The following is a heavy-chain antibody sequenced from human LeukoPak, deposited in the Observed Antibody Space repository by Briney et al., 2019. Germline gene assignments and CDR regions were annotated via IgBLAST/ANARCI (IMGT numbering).Heavy chain of an antibody. V-gene: IGHV3-7*01. Sequence: QSGRTLRLSCAASGFTFRIDYMTWVREAPGKGLEWVANIKQDGSEKYYVDSVKGRFTISSDNTKNSLYLQMNSLRAEDTAVYYCARLYGDRFDYWGQGTLVTVSS. CDR1: GFTFRIDY. CDR3: ARLYGDRFDY. CDR2: IKQDGSEK. D-gene: IGHD4-17*01. J-gene: IGHJ4*02.